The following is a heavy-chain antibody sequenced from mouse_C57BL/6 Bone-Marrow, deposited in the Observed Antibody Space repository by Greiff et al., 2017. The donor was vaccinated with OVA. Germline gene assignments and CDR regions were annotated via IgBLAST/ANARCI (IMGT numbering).Heavy chain of an antibody. J-gene: IGHJ1*03. Sequence: QVQLQQPGAELVKPGASVKMSCKASGYTFTSYWITWVKQRPGQGLEWIGDIYPGSGSTNYNEKFKSKATLTVDTSSSTAYMQLSSLTSEDSAVLSCERGLGDYYGSSYDWCFDVWGTGTTVTVSS. V-gene: IGHV1-55*01. CDR1: GYTFTSYW. CDR2: IYPGSGST. D-gene: IGHD1-1*01. CDR3: ERGLGDYYGSSYDWCFDV.